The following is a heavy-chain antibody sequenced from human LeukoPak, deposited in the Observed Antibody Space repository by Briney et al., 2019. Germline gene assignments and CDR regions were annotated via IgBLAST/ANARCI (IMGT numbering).Heavy chain of an antibody. J-gene: IGHJ5*02. Sequence: ASVKVSCKASGYTFTSYDINWVRQATGQGLEWMGWMNPNSSNTGYAQKFQGRVTMTRNTSISTAYMELSSLRSEDTAVYYCARGEEVPAAVNWFDPWGQGTLVTVSS. CDR1: GYTFTSYD. V-gene: IGHV1-8*01. D-gene: IGHD2-2*01. CDR2: MNPNSSNT. CDR3: ARGEEVPAAVNWFDP.